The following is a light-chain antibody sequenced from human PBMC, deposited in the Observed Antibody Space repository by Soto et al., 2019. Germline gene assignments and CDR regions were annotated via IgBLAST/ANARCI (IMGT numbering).Light chain of an antibody. Sequence: QSVLTQRPSASGTPGQRVTISCSGSSSNIGSNTVNWYQQLPGTAPKLLIYSNNQRPSGVPDRFSGSKSGTSASLAISGLQSEDEADYYCAAWDDSLNGPHVVFGGGTKLTVL. J-gene: IGLJ2*01. CDR1: SSNIGSNT. CDR2: SNN. V-gene: IGLV1-44*01. CDR3: AAWDDSLNGPHVV.